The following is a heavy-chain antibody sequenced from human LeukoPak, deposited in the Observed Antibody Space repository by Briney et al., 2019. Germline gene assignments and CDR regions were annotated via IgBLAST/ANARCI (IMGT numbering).Heavy chain of an antibody. V-gene: IGHV3-9*01. CDR3: AKDLRSGSFHYYGMDV. CDR2: ISWNSGSI. D-gene: IGHD3-10*02. J-gene: IGHJ6*02. Sequence: GGSLRLSCAASGFTFSSYAMHWVRQAPGKGLEWVSGISWNSGSIGYADSVKGRFTISRDNAKNSLYLQMNSLRAEDTALYYCAKDLRSGSFHYYGMDVWGQGTTVTVSS. CDR1: GFTFSSYA.